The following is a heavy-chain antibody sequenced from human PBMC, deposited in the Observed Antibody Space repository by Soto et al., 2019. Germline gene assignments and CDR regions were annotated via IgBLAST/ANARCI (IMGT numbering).Heavy chain of an antibody. CDR3: SSTYSSNWYAGN. CDR2: IGGTGART. D-gene: IGHD6-13*01. CDR1: GFAFSCYA. V-gene: IGHV3-23*01. J-gene: IGHJ4*02. Sequence: EVQLLESGGGLVQPGGSLRLSCAASGFAFSCYAMTWVRQAPGKGLEWVSAIGGTGARTHYADSVKARFTISRDNSKNTLYLQMNSLRAEDTAIYYCSSTYSSNWYAGNWCQGTLVSVSS.